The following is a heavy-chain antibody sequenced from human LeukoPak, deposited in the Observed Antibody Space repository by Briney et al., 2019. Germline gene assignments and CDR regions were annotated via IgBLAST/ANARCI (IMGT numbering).Heavy chain of an antibody. V-gene: IGHV3-30*18. D-gene: IGHD3-10*02. CDR2: ISYDGSNK. CDR3: AELGITMIGGV. J-gene: IGHJ6*04. CDR1: GFTFSSYG. Sequence: GGSLRLSCAASGFTFSSYGMHWVRQAPGKGLEWVAVISYDGSNKYYADSVKGRFTISRDNSKNSLYLQMNSLRAEDTAVYYCAELGITMIGGVWGKGTTVTISS.